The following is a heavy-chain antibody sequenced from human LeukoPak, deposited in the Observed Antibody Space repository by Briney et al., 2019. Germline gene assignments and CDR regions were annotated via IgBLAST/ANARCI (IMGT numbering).Heavy chain of an antibody. D-gene: IGHD3-10*01. CDR3: ARDNTMVRGVIDWFDP. CDR1: GYTFTSYG. J-gene: IGHJ5*02. Sequence: ASVKVSCKASGYTFTSYGISWVRQAPGQGLEWMGWISTYSGNTNYAQKFQGRVTMTTDTSTSTAYMELRSLRSDDTAVYYCARDNTMVRGVIDWFDPWGQGTLVTVSS. V-gene: IGHV1-18*01. CDR2: ISTYSGNT.